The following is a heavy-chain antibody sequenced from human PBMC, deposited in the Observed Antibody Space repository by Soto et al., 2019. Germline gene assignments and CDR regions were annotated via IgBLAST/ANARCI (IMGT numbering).Heavy chain of an antibody. CDR2: ISWNSGSI. D-gene: IGHD3-9*01. Sequence: EVQLVESGGGLVQPGRSLRLSCAASGFTFDDYAMHWVRQAPGKGLEWVSGISWNSGSIGYADSVKGRFTISRDNAKNSLYLQMNSLRAEDTALYYCAKDLVADIFTGYLVFDIWGQGTMVTVSS. CDR1: GFTFDDYA. CDR3: AKDLVADIFTGYLVFDI. V-gene: IGHV3-9*01. J-gene: IGHJ3*02.